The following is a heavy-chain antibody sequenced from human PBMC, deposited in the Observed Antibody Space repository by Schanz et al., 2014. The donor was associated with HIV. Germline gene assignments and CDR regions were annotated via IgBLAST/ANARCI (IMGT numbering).Heavy chain of an antibody. J-gene: IGHJ4*02. V-gene: IGHV4-31*03. CDR1: GGSISSGGYY. CDR3: ARAGQWFGHLD. D-gene: IGHD3-10*01. CDR2: IYYSGRT. Sequence: QVQLQESGPGLVKPSQTLSLTCTVSGGSISSGGYYWSWIRQHPGKGLEWIGYIYYSGRTYYNPSLKSRVTISVDTSQNQFSLKLTSVTAADTAVYFCARAGQWFGHLDWGQGTLVTVSS.